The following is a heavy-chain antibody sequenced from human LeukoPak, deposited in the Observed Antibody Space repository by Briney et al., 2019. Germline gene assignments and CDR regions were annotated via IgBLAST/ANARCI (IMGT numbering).Heavy chain of an antibody. Sequence: GSLRLSCAASGFTFSSYGMHWVRQAPGKGLEWVAVISYDGSNKYYADSVKGRFTISRDNSKNTLYLQMNSLRAEDTAVYYCAKDGGYSYGRLDYWGQGTLVTVSS. CDR2: ISYDGSNK. D-gene: IGHD5-18*01. CDR3: AKDGGYSYGRLDY. V-gene: IGHV3-30*18. J-gene: IGHJ4*02. CDR1: GFTFSSYG.